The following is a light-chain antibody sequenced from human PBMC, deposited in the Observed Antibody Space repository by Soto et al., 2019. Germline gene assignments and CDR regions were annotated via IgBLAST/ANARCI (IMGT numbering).Light chain of an antibody. Sequence: QSVLTQPPSASGTPGQRITISCSGGGSNIGSNQIYWYQHLPGTAPKLLIYSDSQRPSGVPGRFSGSKSGTSASLAISGLRSEDEGDYYCSSWDDSLSGVLFGGGTKLT. CDR3: SSWDDSLSGVL. V-gene: IGLV1-47*02. J-gene: IGLJ2*01. CDR2: SDS. CDR1: GSNIGSNQ.